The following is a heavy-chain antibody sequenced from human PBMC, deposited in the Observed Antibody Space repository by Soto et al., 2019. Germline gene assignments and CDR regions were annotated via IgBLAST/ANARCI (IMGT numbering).Heavy chain of an antibody. Sequence: ASVKVSCKASGYTFTSYDINWVRQAPGQGLEWMGWMNPNSGNTGYAQKFQGRVTVTRNTSISTAYMELSSLRSEDTAVYYCARERTNNIHYYYYYYMDVWGKGTTVTVSS. CDR3: ARERTNNIHYYYYYYMDV. D-gene: IGHD2-2*02. CDR2: MNPNSGNT. J-gene: IGHJ6*03. CDR1: GYTFTSYD. V-gene: IGHV1-8*01.